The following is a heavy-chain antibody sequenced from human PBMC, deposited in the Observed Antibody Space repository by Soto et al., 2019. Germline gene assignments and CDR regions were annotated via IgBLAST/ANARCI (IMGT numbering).Heavy chain of an antibody. J-gene: IGHJ4*02. CDR1: GFTVRSNY. Sequence: EVQLVETGGSLIQPGGSLRLSCAVSGFTVRSNYMSWVRQAPGKGLEWVSIIYSSGNTYYADSVKGRFTMSRDTSNNTVFLQMISLRAEGTAVYYCARVSSPFGYWGQGTLVTVSS. CDR2: IYSSGNT. V-gene: IGHV3-53*02. D-gene: IGHD3-16*01. CDR3: ARVSSPFGY.